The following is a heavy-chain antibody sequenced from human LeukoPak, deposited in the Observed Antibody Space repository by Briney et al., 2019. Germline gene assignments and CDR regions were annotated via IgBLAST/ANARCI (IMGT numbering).Heavy chain of an antibody. V-gene: IGHV3-48*03. CDR3: ARSFAFQSESNYPYFIS. CDR2: IAGGSEIM. CDR1: GFTFSNYD. Sequence: PGRSLRLSCSASGFTFSNYDMNWVRQAPGKGLEWLSCIAGGSEIMYYADSVKGRFTISRDNAKNSLYLQMSSLGAEDTAVYYCARSFAFQSESNYPYFISWGQGTLVAVSA. J-gene: IGHJ4*02. D-gene: IGHD2-21*01.